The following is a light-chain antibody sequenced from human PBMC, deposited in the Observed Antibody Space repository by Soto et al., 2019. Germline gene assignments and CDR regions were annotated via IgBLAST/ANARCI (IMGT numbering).Light chain of an antibody. CDR2: DNS. CDR1: NIATKR. V-gene: IGLV3-21*02. J-gene: IGLJ7*01. CDR3: QVWDTMTDHPV. Sequence: SYELTQPPSVSVAPGQTATITCGGNNIATKRVHWYQQRPGQAPVLVVYDNSDRPSGFPERFSGSNSGSTATLTVSRVEAGDEADYYCQVWDTMTDHPVFGGGTHLTVL.